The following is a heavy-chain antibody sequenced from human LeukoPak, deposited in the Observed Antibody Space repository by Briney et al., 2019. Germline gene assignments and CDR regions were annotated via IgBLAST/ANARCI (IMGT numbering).Heavy chain of an antibody. CDR3: ARDLIVVVPAAAFHY. CDR1: GYTFTGYY. V-gene: IGHV1-2*02. Sequence: AASVKVSCKASGYTFTGYYMHWVRQAPGQGLEWMGWINPNSGGTNYAQKFQGRVTMTRGTSISTAYMELSRLRSDDTAVYYCARDLIVVVPAAAFHYWGQGTLVTVSS. J-gene: IGHJ4*02. CDR2: INPNSGGT. D-gene: IGHD2-2*01.